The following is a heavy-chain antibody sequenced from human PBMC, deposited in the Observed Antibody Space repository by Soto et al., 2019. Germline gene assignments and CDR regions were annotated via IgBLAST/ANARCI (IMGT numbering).Heavy chain of an antibody. CDR3: ARDELDTATVILDY. D-gene: IGHD5-18*01. V-gene: IGHV1-69*13. CDR1: GGTFSSYA. J-gene: IGHJ4*02. Sequence: SVKVSCKASGGTFSSYAISWVRQALGQGLEWMGGIIPIFGTANYAQKFQGRVTITADESTSTAYMELSSLRSEDTAVYYCARDELDTATVILDYWGQGTLVTVSS. CDR2: IIPIFGTA.